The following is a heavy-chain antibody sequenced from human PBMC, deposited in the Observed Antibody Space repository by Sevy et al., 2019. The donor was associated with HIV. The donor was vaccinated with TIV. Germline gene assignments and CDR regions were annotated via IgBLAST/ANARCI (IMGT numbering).Heavy chain of an antibody. Sequence: GGSLRLSCAASGFTFSSYWMSWVRQAPGKGLEWVATMKEDGSERNYVDSVKGRFTISKDNAKNSLDLQMNSLRAEDTAVYYCVREGVGGYSYSLDCWGQGTLVTVSS. CDR1: GFTFSSYW. CDR2: MKEDGSER. J-gene: IGHJ4*02. D-gene: IGHD5-18*01. CDR3: VREGVGGYSYSLDC. V-gene: IGHV3-7*01.